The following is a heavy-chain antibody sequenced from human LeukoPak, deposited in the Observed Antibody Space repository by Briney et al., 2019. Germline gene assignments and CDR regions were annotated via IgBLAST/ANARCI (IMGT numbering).Heavy chain of an antibody. V-gene: IGHV1-46*01. CDR1: GYTFTSYY. CDR2: INPSGGST. CDR3: ARARTNPNYYDSSGSVDY. Sequence: ASVKVSCKASGYTFTSYYMHWVRQAPGQGLEWMGIINPSGGSTSYAQKFQGRVTMTRDTSTSTVYMELSSLRSEDTAVYYCARARTNPNYYDSSGSVDYWGQGTLVIVSS. J-gene: IGHJ4*02. D-gene: IGHD3-22*01.